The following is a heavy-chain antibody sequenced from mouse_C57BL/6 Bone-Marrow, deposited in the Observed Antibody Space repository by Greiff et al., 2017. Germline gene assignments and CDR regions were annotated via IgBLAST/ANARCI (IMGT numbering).Heavy chain of an antibody. D-gene: IGHD1-1*01. Sequence: VQLQQSGPELVKPGASVKISCKASGYSFTDSNMNWVKQSNGKSLEWIGVINPNYGTTSYNQKFKGKATLTVDQSSSTAYMQLNSLTSDDSAVYYCARGTTVVATPYYAMDYWGQGTSVTVSS. CDR2: INPNYGTT. CDR1: GYSFTDSN. V-gene: IGHV1-39*01. J-gene: IGHJ4*01. CDR3: ARGTTVVATPYYAMDY.